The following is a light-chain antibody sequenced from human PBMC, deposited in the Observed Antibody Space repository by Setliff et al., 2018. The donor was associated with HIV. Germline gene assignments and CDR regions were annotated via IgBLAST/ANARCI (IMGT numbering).Light chain of an antibody. CDR1: SGDVGRYNL. CDR3: CSNTGSNTYV. CDR2: QAS. V-gene: IGLV2-23*01. Sequence: QSVLTQPASVSGSPGQPITISCTGTSGDVGRYNLVSWYQQQPGKPPKLMIYQASKRPSGVSNRFSGSKSGNTVSLTISGLQAEDEADYYCCSNTGSNTYVFGNGTKVTVL. J-gene: IGLJ1*01.